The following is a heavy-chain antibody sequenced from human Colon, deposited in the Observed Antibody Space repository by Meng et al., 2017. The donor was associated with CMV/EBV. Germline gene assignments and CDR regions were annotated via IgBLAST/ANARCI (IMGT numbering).Heavy chain of an antibody. V-gene: IGHV3-7*01. CDR2: IKQDGTET. D-gene: IGHD2-2*01. CDR3: ARGRYCSSSSCSYYYYYGMDV. Sequence: GGSLRLSCAASGFTFSDYWMTWVRQAPGKGLEWVATIKQDGTETFHEDSVKGRFTTSRDNAQTSLYLQMTSLRADDTAVYYCARGRYCSSSSCSYYYYYGMDVWGQGTTVTVSS. CDR1: GFTFSDYW. J-gene: IGHJ6*02.